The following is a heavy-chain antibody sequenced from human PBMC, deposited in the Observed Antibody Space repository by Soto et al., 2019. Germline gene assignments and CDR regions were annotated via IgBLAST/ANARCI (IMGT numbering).Heavy chain of an antibody. Sequence: SETLSHSGTVSDGSISSGGYYCSRIRQPPGKGLEWIGYIYYSGSTYYNPSLKSRVTISVDTSKNQFSLKLSSVTAADTAVYYCARDLVATIWTGNWFDPWGHGALVTVSS. CDR3: ARDLVATIWTGNWFDP. J-gene: IGHJ5*02. CDR1: DGSISSGGYY. D-gene: IGHD5-12*01. V-gene: IGHV4-30-4*01. CDR2: IYYSGST.